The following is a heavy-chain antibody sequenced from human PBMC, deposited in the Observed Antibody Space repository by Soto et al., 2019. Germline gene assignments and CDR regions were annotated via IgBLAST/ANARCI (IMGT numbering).Heavy chain of an antibody. Sequence: VSLRLSCAASGFTFSSYAMSWVRQAPGKGLEWVSAISGSGGSTYYADSVKGRFTISRDNSKNTLYLQMNSLRAEDTAVYYCAKDSFRSIRVVIGSYYHAYYFDYWGQGTLVTVSS. V-gene: IGHV3-23*01. CDR3: AKDSFRSIRVVIGSYYHAYYFDY. CDR2: ISGSGGST. J-gene: IGHJ4*02. D-gene: IGHD3-10*01. CDR1: GFTFSSYA.